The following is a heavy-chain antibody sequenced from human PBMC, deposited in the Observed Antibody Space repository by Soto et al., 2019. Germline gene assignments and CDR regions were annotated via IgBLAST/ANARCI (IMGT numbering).Heavy chain of an antibody. V-gene: IGHV1-69*01. CDR2: IIPIFGTA. CDR3: ARGQLLKANYYYYCMDV. D-gene: IGHD2-2*01. Sequence: QVQLVQSGAEVKKPGSSVKVSCKASGGTFSSYAISWVRQVPGQGLEWMGGIIPIFGTANYAQKFQGRVTITADESTSTAYMELRSLSSEDTAVYSRARGQLLKANYYYYCMDVWGQGTTVTVSS. J-gene: IGHJ6*02. CDR1: GGTFSSYA.